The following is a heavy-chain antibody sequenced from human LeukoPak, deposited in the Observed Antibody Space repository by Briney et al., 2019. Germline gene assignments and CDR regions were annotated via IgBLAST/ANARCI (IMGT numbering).Heavy chain of an antibody. Sequence: GGSLRLSCAASGFTFSSYWMRWVRQAPGKGLGWVANIKQDGSEKNYVDSVKGRFTISRDNAKNSLYLQMNSLRAEDTAVYYCAKDGGSRFFDYWGQGTLVTVSS. CDR1: GFTFSSYW. J-gene: IGHJ4*02. V-gene: IGHV3-7*01. CDR3: AKDGGSRFFDY. CDR2: IKQDGSEK. D-gene: IGHD4-23*01.